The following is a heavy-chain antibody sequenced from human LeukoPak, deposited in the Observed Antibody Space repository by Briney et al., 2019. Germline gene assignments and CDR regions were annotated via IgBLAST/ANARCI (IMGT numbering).Heavy chain of an antibody. CDR1: GFTFSGYR. V-gene: IGHV3-48*01. CDR3: AAEGMDV. J-gene: IGHJ6*04. CDR2: INRSSSTI. Sequence: GGSLRLSCAASGFTFSGYRMSWVRQAPGTGLEWVPYINRSSSTIYYADSVRGRFTLSRDNAKNSLYLQMNSLRAEDTAVYYCAAEGMDVWGKGTTVTVSS.